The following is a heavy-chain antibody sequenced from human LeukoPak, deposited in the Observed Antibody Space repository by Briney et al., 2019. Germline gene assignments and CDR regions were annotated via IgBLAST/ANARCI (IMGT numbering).Heavy chain of an antibody. D-gene: IGHD6-13*01. CDR3: ARRNEDLIAAAGSDAFDI. CDR2: IYYSGST. V-gene: IGHV4-39*01. J-gene: IGHJ3*02. CDR1: GGSISSSSYY. Sequence: SETQSLTCTVSGGSISSSSYYWGWIRQPPGKGLEWIGSIYYSGSTYYNPSLKSRVTISVDTSKNQFSLKLSSVTAADTAVYYCARRNEDLIAAAGSDAFDIWGQGTMVTVSS.